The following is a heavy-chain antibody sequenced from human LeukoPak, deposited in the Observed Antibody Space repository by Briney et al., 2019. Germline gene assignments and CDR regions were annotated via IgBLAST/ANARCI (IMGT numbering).Heavy chain of an antibody. CDR2: INHSGST. CDR3: ARVYCSSTSCYENWFDP. D-gene: IGHD2-2*01. J-gene: IGHJ5*02. CDR1: GGSFSGYY. V-gene: IGHV4-34*01. Sequence: SETLSLTCAVYGGSFSGYYWSWIRQPPGKGLEWIGEINHSGSTNYNPSLKSRVTITVDTSKNQFSLKLSSVTAADTAVYYCARVYCSSTSCYENWFDPWGQGTLVTVS.